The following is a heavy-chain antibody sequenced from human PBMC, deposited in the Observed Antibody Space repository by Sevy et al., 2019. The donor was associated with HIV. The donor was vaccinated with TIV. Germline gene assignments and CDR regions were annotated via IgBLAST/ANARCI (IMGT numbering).Heavy chain of an antibody. CDR1: GGTFSSYG. J-gene: IGHJ4*02. CDR3: ARGGGNGWYYFDY. D-gene: IGHD6-19*01. V-gene: IGHV1-69*13. CDR2: IIPILGTV. Sequence: ASVKVSCKASGGTFSSYGISCVRQAPGQGLEWMGGIIPILGTVNYAQKFQGRVTITADESTKRAYMELSSLRSEDTAVYYCARGGGNGWYYFDYWGQETLVTVSS.